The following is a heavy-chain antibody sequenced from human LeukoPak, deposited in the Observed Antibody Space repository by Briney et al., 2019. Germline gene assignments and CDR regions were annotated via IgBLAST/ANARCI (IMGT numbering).Heavy chain of an antibody. D-gene: IGHD1-26*01. Sequence: NPSETLSLTCTVAGGSISSDVHYWDWIRQAPGKGLEWIGSLLYNGNTWYNPSLESRVTISVDTSENQFSLRLTSVNAADTALYFCTRRGSGNGGTYARMDVWGPGTSVTVSS. J-gene: IGHJ6*02. V-gene: IGHV4-39*01. CDR3: TRRGSGNGGTYARMDV. CDR2: LLYNGNT. CDR1: GGSISSDVHY.